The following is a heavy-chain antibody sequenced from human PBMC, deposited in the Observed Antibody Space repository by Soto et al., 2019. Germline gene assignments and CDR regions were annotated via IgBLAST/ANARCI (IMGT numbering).Heavy chain of an antibody. Sequence: EVQLLESGGGLVQPGGSLRLSCAASGFTFSSYAMSWVRQAPGQGLEWVSAISGSGGSTYYADAVKGRFTISGDNSKNTLYLQMNSLRAEDTAVYYCAKFNAVGYKWLVRVDYWGQGTLVTVSS. CDR3: AKFNAVGYKWLVRVDY. CDR2: ISGSGGST. CDR1: GFTFSSYA. V-gene: IGHV3-23*01. J-gene: IGHJ4*02. D-gene: IGHD6-19*01.